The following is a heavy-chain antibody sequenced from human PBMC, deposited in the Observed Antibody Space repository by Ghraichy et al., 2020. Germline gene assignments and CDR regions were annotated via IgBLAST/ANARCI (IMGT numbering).Heavy chain of an antibody. J-gene: IGHJ4*02. Sequence: GGSRLSCAASGFTFSSYAMHWVRQAPGTGLEYVAGISTNGGSTYYADSVKGRFTISRDNSHNTLYLQMGSLRAEDMAMYYCARASRWLQLGFDFWGQGALVTVSS. V-gene: IGHV3-64*02. CDR2: ISTNGGST. CDR3: ARASRWLQLGFDF. D-gene: IGHD5-24*01. CDR1: GFTFSSYA.